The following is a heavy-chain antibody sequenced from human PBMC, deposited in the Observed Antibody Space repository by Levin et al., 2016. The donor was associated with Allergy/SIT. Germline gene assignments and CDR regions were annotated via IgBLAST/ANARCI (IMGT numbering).Heavy chain of an antibody. CDR3: AKSNSGWSQNQKRYFDL. Sequence: GGSLRLSCAASGFTFSSYGMTWVRQAPGKGLEWVSAISATGDHTFYADSAKGRFTISRDNSRNTLHLQMNSLRAEDTAVYLCAKSNSGWSQNQKRYFDLWGRGTLVTVSS. CDR2: ISATGDHT. D-gene: IGHD6-19*01. V-gene: IGHV3-23*01. CDR1: GFTFSSYG. J-gene: IGHJ2*01.